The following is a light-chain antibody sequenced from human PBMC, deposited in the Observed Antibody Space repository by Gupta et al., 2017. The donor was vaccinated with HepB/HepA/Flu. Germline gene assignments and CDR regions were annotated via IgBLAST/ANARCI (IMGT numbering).Light chain of an antibody. CDR2: DAA. V-gene: IGKV3-11*01. CDR1: QSVSSY. CDR3: QQRNNWHFT. Sequence: ILLTQSPATLSFLSGRSATLSCRASQSVSSYLARYQKKPGQAPRLLIYDAANRATGNPARFSGSGSGTDFTLTISSLEPEDFAVYYCQQRNNWHFTFGQGTKVEIK. J-gene: IGKJ3*01.